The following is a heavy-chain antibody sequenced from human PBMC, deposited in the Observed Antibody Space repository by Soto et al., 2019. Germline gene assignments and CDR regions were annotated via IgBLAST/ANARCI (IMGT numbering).Heavy chain of an antibody. V-gene: IGHV4-59*08. CDR2: IYYSGTT. J-gene: IGHJ5*02. D-gene: IGHD5-18*01. CDR3: ARGRGYSYGLDP. Sequence: SETLSLTCTVSGGSISSYYWSWIRQPPGKGQEWIGFIYYSGTTSYSPSLKSRVAISLDTSKNQFSLSLSSVTATDTAVYYCARGRGYSYGLDPWGQGTLVTVSS. CDR1: GGSISSYY.